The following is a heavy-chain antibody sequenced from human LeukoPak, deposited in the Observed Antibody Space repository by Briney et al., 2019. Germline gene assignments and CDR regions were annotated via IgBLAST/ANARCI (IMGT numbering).Heavy chain of an antibody. D-gene: IGHD5-24*01. CDR2: IYHSGST. J-gene: IGHJ4*02. CDR3: ARVRMATIALDY. Sequence: SETLSLTCTVSGYPISSGYYWGWIRQPPGKGLEWIGSIYHSGSTYYNPSLKSRVTISVDTSKNQFSLKLSSVTAADTAVYYCARVRMATIALDYWGQGTLVTVSS. V-gene: IGHV4-38-2*02. CDR1: GYPISSGYY.